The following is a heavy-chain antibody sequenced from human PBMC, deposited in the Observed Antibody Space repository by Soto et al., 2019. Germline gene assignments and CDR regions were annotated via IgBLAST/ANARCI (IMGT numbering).Heavy chain of an antibody. CDR1: GGSISSYY. CDR2: IYYSGST. D-gene: IGHD2-15*01. V-gene: IGHV4-59*08. CDR3: ARLVRLSWFDP. J-gene: IGHJ5*02. Sequence: SETLSLTCTVSGGSISSYYWSWIRQPPGKGLEWIGYIYYSGSTNYNPSLKSRVTISVDTSKNQFSLKLSSVTAADTAVYYCARLVRLSWFDPWGQGTLVTAPQ.